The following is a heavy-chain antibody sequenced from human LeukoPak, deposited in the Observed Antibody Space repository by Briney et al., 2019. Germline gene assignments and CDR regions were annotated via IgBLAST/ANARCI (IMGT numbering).Heavy chain of an antibody. D-gene: IGHD3-10*01. CDR3: ARAATMVRGAPLRWFDP. CDR2: MNPNSGKT. J-gene: IGHJ5*02. CDR1: GYTFTSYD. V-gene: IGHV1-8*01. Sequence: ASVKVSCKAPGYTFTSYDINWVGQATGQGREWMGWMNPNSGKTGYAQKFQGRVTMTRNTSISTAYMELSSLRSEDTAVYYCARAATMVRGAPLRWFDPWGQGTLVTVSS.